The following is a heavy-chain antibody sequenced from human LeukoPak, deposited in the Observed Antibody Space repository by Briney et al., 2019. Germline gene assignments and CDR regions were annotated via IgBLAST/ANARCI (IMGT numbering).Heavy chain of an antibody. D-gene: IGHD1-20*01. Sequence: ASVKVSCKASGYTFTSYYMHWVRQAPGQGLEWMGIINPSGGSTSYAQKFQGRVTMTRDTSKNSFYMELSSLRPEDTAWYYCARTSGITGFFDCWRQETLVTVSS. CDR3: ARTSGITGFFDC. CDR1: GYTFTSYY. CDR2: INPSGGST. V-gene: IGHV1-46*01. J-gene: IGHJ4*02.